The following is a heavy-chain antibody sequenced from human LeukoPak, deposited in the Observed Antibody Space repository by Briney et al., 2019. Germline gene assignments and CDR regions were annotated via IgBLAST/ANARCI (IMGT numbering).Heavy chain of an antibody. CDR3: AKSTSSSWYVN. CDR2: ISGSGGST. V-gene: IGHV3-23*01. Sequence: PGGSLRLSCAASGFTVSSNYMSWVRQAPGKGLEWVSAISGSGGSTYYADSVKGRFTISRDNSKNTLYLQMNSLRAEDTAVYYCAKSTSSSWYVNWGQGTLVTVSS. CDR1: GFTVSSNY. D-gene: IGHD6-13*01. J-gene: IGHJ4*02.